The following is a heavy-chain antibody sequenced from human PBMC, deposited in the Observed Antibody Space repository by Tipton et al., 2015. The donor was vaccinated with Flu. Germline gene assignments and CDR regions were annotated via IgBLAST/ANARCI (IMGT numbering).Heavy chain of an antibody. CDR2: IDYRGST. CDR1: GGSISPHF. D-gene: IGHD3-3*01. Sequence: TLSLTCSVSGGSISPHFWFWIRQPPGKGLEWIGYIDYRGSTDSNPSLKSRVIMSVDTSNAQFSLKLTSVTTADTAIYYCARGFANYYYYMDVWGKGTTVTVSS. V-gene: IGHV4-59*11. J-gene: IGHJ6*03. CDR3: ARGFANYYYYMDV.